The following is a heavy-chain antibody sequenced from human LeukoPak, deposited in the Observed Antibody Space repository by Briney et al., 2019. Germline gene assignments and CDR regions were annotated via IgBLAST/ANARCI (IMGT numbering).Heavy chain of an antibody. J-gene: IGHJ4*02. D-gene: IGHD6-6*01. CDR2: IDPSDSNT. CDR3: ARPAGSSSRSFDY. V-gene: IGHV5-10-1*01. CDR1: GYSFTSYW. Sequence: GESLKISCKGSGYSFTSYWISWVRQMPGKGLEWMGRIDPSDSNTNYSPSFQGHVTISADKSISTAYLQWSGLKASDTAMYYCARPAGSSSRSFDYWGQGTLVTVSS.